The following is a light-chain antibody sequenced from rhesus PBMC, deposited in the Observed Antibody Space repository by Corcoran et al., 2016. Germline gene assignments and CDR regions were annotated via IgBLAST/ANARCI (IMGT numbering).Light chain of an antibody. CDR3: QQYMRGPLT. CDR2: KDF. CDR1: QRINTW. J-gene: IGKJ4*01. Sequence: DIRMTQSPSSLSASIGDPVTINCRASQRINTWLAWYQQKPGNAPKILLYKDFSWKSGVPSRFSGSGSGTDFTLSITSLESEDFAIYFCQQYMRGPLTFGGGTKVELK. V-gene: IGKV1-22*01.